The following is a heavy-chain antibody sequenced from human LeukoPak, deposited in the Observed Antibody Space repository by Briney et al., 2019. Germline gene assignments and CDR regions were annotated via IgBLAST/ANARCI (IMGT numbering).Heavy chain of an antibody. Sequence: GGSLRLSCAASGFTFSDYYMSWVRQAPGKGLEWVSYISSSSSYTNYADSVKGRFTISRDNAKNSLYLQMNSLRAEDTAVYYCARLGWATAPLDYWGQGTLVTVSS. CDR3: ARLGWATAPLDY. CDR1: GFTFSDYY. D-gene: IGHD5-12*01. J-gene: IGHJ4*02. V-gene: IGHV3-11*06. CDR2: ISSSSSYT.